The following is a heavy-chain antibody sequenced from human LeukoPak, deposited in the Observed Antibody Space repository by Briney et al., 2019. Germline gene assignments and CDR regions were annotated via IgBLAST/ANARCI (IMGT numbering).Heavy chain of an antibody. Sequence: ASVKVSCKASGYTFTSYGISWVRQAPGQGLEWMGWISAYNGNTNYAQNLQGRVTMTTDTSTSTAYMELRSLRSDDTAVYYCARSLSQVSAAMIRYWGQGTLVTVSS. D-gene: IGHD2-2*01. V-gene: IGHV1-18*01. CDR1: GYTFTSYG. CDR3: ARSLSQVSAAMIRY. CDR2: ISAYNGNT. J-gene: IGHJ4*02.